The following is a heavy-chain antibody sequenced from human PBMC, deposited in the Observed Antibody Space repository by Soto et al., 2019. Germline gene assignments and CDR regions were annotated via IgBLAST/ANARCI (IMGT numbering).Heavy chain of an antibody. CDR1: VVAVSRGTYY. Sequence: ETLSLTCTLSVVAVSRGTYYCSWIRQPPGKGLEWIGHIYFTGSTNYNPSLKSRVTMSLDTSRNQFSLKLSSVTAADTAVYYCTRGPLSVQWFDTWGPGTQAT. CDR2: IYFTGST. D-gene: IGHD3-3*02. V-gene: IGHV4-61*01. J-gene: IGHJ5*02. CDR3: TRGPLSVQWFDT.